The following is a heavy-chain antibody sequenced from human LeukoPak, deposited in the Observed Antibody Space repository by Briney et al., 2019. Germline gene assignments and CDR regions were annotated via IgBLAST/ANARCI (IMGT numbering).Heavy chain of an antibody. Sequence: GGSLRLSCAASGFTFSSYWMHWVRQAPGKGLVWVSRINSDGSSTSYADSVKGRFTISRDNAKNTLYLQMNSLRAEDTAVYYCARDTTRGYSSGWYGVDYWGQRTLVTVSS. CDR3: ARDTTRGYSSGWYGVDY. CDR2: INSDGSST. D-gene: IGHD6-19*01. CDR1: GFTFSSYW. V-gene: IGHV3-74*01. J-gene: IGHJ4*02.